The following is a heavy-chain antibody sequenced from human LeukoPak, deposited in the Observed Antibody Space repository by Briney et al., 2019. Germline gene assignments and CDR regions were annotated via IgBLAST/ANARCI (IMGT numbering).Heavy chain of an antibody. CDR1: GFTFSSYS. CDR3: ARDNEVRGVPVPDY. J-gene: IGHJ4*02. CDR2: ISSSSSYI. V-gene: IGHV3-21*01. Sequence: PGGSLRLSCAASGFTFSSYSMNWVRQAPGKGLEWVSSISSSSSYIYYADSVKGRFTISRDNAKNSLYLQMNSLRAEDTAVYYCARDNEVRGVPVPDYWGQGTLVTVSS. D-gene: IGHD3-10*01.